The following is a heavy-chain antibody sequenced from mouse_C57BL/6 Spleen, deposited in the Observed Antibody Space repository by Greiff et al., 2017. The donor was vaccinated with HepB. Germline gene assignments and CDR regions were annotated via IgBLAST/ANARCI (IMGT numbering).Heavy chain of an antibody. J-gene: IGHJ4*01. CDR1: GYAFTNYL. V-gene: IGHV1-54*01. CDR2: INPGSGGT. D-gene: IGHD2-5*01. Sequence: VQLQQSGAELVRPGTSVKVSCKASGYAFTNYLIEWVKQRPGQGLEWIGVINPGSGGTNYNEKFKGKATLTADKSSSTAYMQLSSLTSEDSAVYFCARGGYSNYDCAIEYWGKETSASVAS. CDR3: ARGGYSNYDCAIEY.